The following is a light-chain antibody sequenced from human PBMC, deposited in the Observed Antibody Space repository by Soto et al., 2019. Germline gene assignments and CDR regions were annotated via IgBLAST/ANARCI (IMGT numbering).Light chain of an antibody. CDR1: ETISNK. J-gene: IGKJ1*01. V-gene: IGKV1-5*01. Sequence: DLQMNQSPSTLSASVGDRVTITCRASETISNKLAWYQQKPGKAPKLLIYDASILESGVPSRFSVSASGTEFTLTIRSLQPDDFATYYCQQDDLYWTFGQGTKVEIK. CDR2: DAS. CDR3: QQDDLYWT.